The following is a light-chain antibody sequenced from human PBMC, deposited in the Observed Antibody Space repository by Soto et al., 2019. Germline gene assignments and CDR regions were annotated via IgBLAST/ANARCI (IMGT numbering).Light chain of an antibody. CDR3: QQSYSTPRT. CDR2: AAS. Sequence: DIQMTQSPSSLSASLGDRVTTACQASQDISNYLNWYQQKPGKAPKILIYAASSLQSGVPSRFSGSGAGTDFTLTISSLQPEDFATYSCQQSYSTPRTCGQGTRLEIK. CDR1: QDISNY. J-gene: IGKJ5*01. V-gene: IGKV1-39*01.